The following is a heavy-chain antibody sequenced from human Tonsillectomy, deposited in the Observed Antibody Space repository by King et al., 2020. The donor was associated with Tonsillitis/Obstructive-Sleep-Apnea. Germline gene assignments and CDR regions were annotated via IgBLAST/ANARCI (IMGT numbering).Heavy chain of an antibody. CDR3: ARNMAY. CDR2: LYDSGST. D-gene: IGHD2/OR15-2a*01. V-gene: IGHV4-59*01. Sequence: QVQLQESGPGLVKPSETLSLTCTVSGSSMSSWYWSWIRQTPEKGLEWIGYLYDSGSTIYNPSLQSRVTISVDTSKNLFSLKMTSLTAADTAVYYCARNMAYWGPGALVTVSS. J-gene: IGHJ4*02. CDR1: GSSMSSWY.